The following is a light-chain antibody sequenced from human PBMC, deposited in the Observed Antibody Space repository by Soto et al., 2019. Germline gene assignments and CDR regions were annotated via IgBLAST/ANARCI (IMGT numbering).Light chain of an antibody. V-gene: IGLV4-69*01. Sequence: QPVLTQSPSASASLGASVKLTCTLSSGHSSYAIAWHQQQPEKGPRYLMKLNNDGSHSKGDGIPDRFSGSSSGAERYLTISGLQSEDEADYYCQTWGTGTGVFGGGTKLTVL. CDR1: SGHSSYA. CDR3: QTWGTGTGV. CDR2: LNNDGSH. J-gene: IGLJ3*02.